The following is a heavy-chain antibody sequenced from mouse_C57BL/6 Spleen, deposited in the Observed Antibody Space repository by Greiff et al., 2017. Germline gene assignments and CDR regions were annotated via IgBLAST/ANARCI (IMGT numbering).Heavy chain of an antibody. Sequence: VQLVESGAELVKPGASVKISCKASGYAFSSYWMNWVKQRPGKGLEWIGQIYPGDGDTNYNGKFKGKATLTADKSSSTAYMQLSSLTSEDSAVYFCARRYYGSFYYLDYWGQGTTLTVSS. V-gene: IGHV1-80*01. CDR3: ARRYYGSFYYLDY. D-gene: IGHD1-1*01. CDR1: GYAFSSYW. J-gene: IGHJ2*01. CDR2: IYPGDGDT.